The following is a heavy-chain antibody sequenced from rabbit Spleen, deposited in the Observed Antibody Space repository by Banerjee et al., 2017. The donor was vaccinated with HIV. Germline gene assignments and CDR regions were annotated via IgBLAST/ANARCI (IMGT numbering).Heavy chain of an antibody. CDR2: IDLVFGTT. V-gene: IGHV1S47*01. Sequence: QEQLVESGGGLVQPGGSLKLSCKTSGFDFSDYGMSWVRQAPGKGLEWIGYIDLVFGTTYYASWVNGRFTISSHNAQNTLYLQLNSLTAADTATYFCVRGTSSSGFYNLWGPGTLVTVS. CDR3: VRGTSSSGFYNL. CDR1: GFDFSDYG. D-gene: IGHD1-1*01. J-gene: IGHJ4*01.